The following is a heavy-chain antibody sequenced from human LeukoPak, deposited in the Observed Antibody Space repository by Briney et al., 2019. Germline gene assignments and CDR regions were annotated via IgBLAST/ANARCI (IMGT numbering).Heavy chain of an antibody. D-gene: IGHD3-16*02. CDR2: INPSGGST. J-gene: IGHJ4*02. CDR3: ARDRYVWGSYRYPDY. CDR1: GYTFTSYY. V-gene: IGHV1-46*01. Sequence: ASVKVSCKASGYTFTSYYMHWVRQAPGQGLEWTGIINPSGGSTSYAQKFQGRVTMTRDMSTSTVYMELSSLRSEDTAVYYCARDRYVWGSYRYPDYWGQGTLVTVSS.